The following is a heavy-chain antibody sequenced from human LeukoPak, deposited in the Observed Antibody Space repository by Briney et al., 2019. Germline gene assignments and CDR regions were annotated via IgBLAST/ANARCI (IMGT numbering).Heavy chain of an antibody. CDR3: ARDKLYYDSKGYYYYYYMDV. J-gene: IGHJ6*03. CDR2: ISGSGGST. V-gene: IGHV3-23*01. CDR1: GFTFSSYA. D-gene: IGHD3-22*01. Sequence: PGGSLRLSCAASGFTFSSYAMSWVRQAPGKGLEWVSAISGSGGSTYYADSVKGRFTISRDNSKNTLYLQMNSLRAEDTAVYYCARDKLYYDSKGYYYYYYMDVWGKGTTVTISS.